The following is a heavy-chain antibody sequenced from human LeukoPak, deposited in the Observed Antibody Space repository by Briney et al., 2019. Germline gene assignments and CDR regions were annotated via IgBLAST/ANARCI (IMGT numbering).Heavy chain of an antibody. CDR2: ISKNGGST. CDR1: GFSFNYYG. J-gene: IGHJ4*02. CDR3: AKDXXYGDFF. D-gene: IGHD4-17*01. V-gene: IGHV3-64*04. Sequence: SXXXXCXASGFSFNYYGMHWVRQAPGKGLEHVSAISKNGGSTYYANSLKGRFTISRDNSKNTLYLQMNSLRAEDTAVYYCAKDXXYGDFFWGQGTLVTVSS.